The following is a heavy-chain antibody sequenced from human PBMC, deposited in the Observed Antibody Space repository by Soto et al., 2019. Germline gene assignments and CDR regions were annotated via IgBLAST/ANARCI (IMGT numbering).Heavy chain of an antibody. CDR3: ARHPDSSGPPEGWFDP. Sequence: QVQLQESGPGLVKPSETLSLTCTVSGGSISSYYWSWIRQPPGKGLEWIGYIYYSGSTNYNPSLKSRVTISVDTSKNQFSLKLSSVTAADTAVYYCARHPDSSGPPEGWFDPWGQGTLVTVSS. D-gene: IGHD6-19*01. CDR2: IYYSGST. J-gene: IGHJ5*02. CDR1: GGSISSYY. V-gene: IGHV4-59*08.